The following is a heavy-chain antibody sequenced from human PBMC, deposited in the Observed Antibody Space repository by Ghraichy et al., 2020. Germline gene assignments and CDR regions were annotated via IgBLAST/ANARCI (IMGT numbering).Heavy chain of an antibody. CDR3: ARHGEQREYYFDY. Sequence: GGSLRLSCAASGFTVSSNYMTWVRQAPGKGLEWVSVIYSGGSTYYADSVKGRFTISRDNSTNTLYLQMNSLRAGDTAVYYCARHGEQREYYFDYWGQGTLVTVSS. D-gene: IGHD1/OR15-1a*01. J-gene: IGHJ4*02. CDR1: GFTVSSNY. V-gene: IGHV3-53*01. CDR2: IYSGGST.